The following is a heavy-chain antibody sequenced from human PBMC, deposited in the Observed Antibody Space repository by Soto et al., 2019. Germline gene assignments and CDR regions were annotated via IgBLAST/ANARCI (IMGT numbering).Heavy chain of an antibody. V-gene: IGHV1-46*03. D-gene: IGHD2-15*01. CDR3: ARVLWGYCSGGSCSSGAFDI. CDR2: INPSGGST. Sequence: GASVKVSCKASGYTFTSYYMHWVRQAPGQGLEWMGIINPSGGSTSYAQKFQGRVTMTRDTSTSTVYMELSSLRSEDTAVYYCARVLWGYCSGGSCSSGAFDIWGQGTMVTFSS. J-gene: IGHJ3*02. CDR1: GYTFTSYY.